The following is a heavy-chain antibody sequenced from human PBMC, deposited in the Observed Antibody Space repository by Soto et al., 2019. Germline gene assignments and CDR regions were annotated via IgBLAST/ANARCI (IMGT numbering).Heavy chain of an antibody. CDR2: INPATGAA. Sequence: QLHLVQSGAVVKKPGASVTVSCSASGYPVTAYYMHWVRQAPGRGLEWMGGINPATGAAKYTQTFQGRGTMTRDTSTSIVFMELSGLTSGEAAVFYCARGGGVGVAGSAAFDMWGQGTVVTVSS. J-gene: IGHJ3*02. D-gene: IGHD3-3*01. V-gene: IGHV1-2*02. CDR3: ARGGGVGVAGSAAFDM. CDR1: GYPVTAYY.